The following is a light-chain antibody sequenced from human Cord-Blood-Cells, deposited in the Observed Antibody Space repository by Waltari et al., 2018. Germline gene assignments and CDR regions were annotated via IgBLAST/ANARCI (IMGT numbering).Light chain of an antibody. Sequence: DIQMTQSPSSLSASVGDRVTITCRASQSISSYLNWYQQKPGEAPKLLIYAASSLQSEVPSRFSGIGSGTYFTLTISSLQPEDFATYYCQQSYSTPPTFGQWTKVEIK. J-gene: IGKJ1*01. CDR3: QQSYSTPPT. CDR1: QSISSY. CDR2: AAS. V-gene: IGKV1-39*01.